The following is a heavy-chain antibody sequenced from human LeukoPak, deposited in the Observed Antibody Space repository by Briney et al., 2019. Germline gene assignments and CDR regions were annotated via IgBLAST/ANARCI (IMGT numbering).Heavy chain of an antibody. V-gene: IGHV1-3*01. Sequence: GASVKVSCKGSGYTFTSYAMHWVRQAPGQRLEWMGWINAGNGNTKYSQKFQGRVTITRDTSASTAYMEMSSLRSEDTAVYCCAREPPNSGSSFDHWGQGTLVTVSS. CDR2: INAGNGNT. CDR3: AREPPNSGSSFDH. CDR1: GYTFTSYA. D-gene: IGHD1-26*01. J-gene: IGHJ4*02.